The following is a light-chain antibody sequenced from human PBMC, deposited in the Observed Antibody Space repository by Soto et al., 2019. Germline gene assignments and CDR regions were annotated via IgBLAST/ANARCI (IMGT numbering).Light chain of an antibody. CDR3: QQSYSSWAT. V-gene: IGKV1-12*01. J-gene: IGKJ4*01. Sequence: DIQMTQSPSSVSASVGDRVTITCRASQGISSWLAWYQKKPGKAPNLLIYAASSLQTGVPSRFSGSGSGTDFTLTISSLQPEDSASYYCQQSYSSWATFGGGTKVEIK. CDR2: AAS. CDR1: QGISSW.